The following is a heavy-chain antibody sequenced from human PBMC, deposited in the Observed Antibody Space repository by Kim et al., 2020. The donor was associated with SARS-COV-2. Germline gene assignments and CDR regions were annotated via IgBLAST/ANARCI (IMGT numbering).Heavy chain of an antibody. V-gene: IGHV4-59*13. D-gene: IGHD2-2*01. CDR1: GGSISSYY. Sequence: SETLSLTCTVSGGSISSYYWSWIRQPPGKGLEWIGYIYYSGSTNYNPSLKSRVTISVDTSKNQFSLKLSSVTAADTAVYYCGGSSTSIPKGRFDYWGQGTLVTVSS. CDR3: GGSSTSIPKGRFDY. CDR2: IYYSGST. J-gene: IGHJ4*02.